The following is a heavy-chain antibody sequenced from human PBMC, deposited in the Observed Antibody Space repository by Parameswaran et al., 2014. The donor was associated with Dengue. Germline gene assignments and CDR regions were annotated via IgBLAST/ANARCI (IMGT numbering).Heavy chain of an antibody. V-gene: IGHV1-2*02. CDR2: INPNSGGT. Sequence: WVRQAPGQGPEWMGWINPNSGGTNSEQKFQGRVTMTRDTSISTVYMELSRLRSDDTAVYYCARDYTSGWPIYYFDYWGQGTLVTVSS. D-gene: IGHD6-19*01. J-gene: IGHJ4*02. CDR3: ARDYTSGWPIYYFDY.